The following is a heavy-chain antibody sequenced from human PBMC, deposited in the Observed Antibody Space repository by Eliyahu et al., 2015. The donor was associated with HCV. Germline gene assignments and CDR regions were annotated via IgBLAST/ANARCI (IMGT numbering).Heavy chain of an antibody. CDR3: AKGSSSWNGRMDV. V-gene: IGHV3-23*01. CDR2: ISGSGGST. CDR1: GXXFSSYA. J-gene: IGHJ6*02. D-gene: IGHD6-13*01. Sequence: EVQLLESGGGLVQPGGSLXLSXAASGXXFSSYAMXWVRQAPGKGLEWVSAISGSGGSTYYADSVKGRFTISRDNSKNTLYLQMNSLRAEDTAVYYCAKGSSSWNGRMDVWGQGTTVTVSS.